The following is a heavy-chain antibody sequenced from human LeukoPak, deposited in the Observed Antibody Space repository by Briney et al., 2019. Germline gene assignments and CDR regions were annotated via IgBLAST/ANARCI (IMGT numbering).Heavy chain of an antibody. V-gene: IGHV4-59*05. CDR3: ARHTMVRGVIIRIKYWYFDL. CDR1: GDSITTSY. J-gene: IGHJ2*01. CDR2: ICYSGST. D-gene: IGHD3-10*01. Sequence: SETLSLTCSVSGDSITTSYWTWIRQSPGKGLEWIGSICYSGSTYYNPSLKSRVTISVDTSKNQFSLKLSSVTAADTAVYYCARHTMVRGVIIRIKYWYFDLWGRGTLVTVSS.